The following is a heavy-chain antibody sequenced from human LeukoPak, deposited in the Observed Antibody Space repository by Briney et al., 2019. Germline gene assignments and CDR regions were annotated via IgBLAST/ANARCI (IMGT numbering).Heavy chain of an antibody. J-gene: IGHJ4*02. D-gene: IGHD4-23*01. Sequence: XGLXXXWRIYTRGPTNYTPSLRSRLTISVPPSKTQFSLKLSSVTAADTAVYYCARGNDYGGNFPFDYWGQGTLVTVSS. CDR3: ARGNDYGGNFPFDY. CDR2: IYTRGPT. V-gene: IGHV4-61*02.